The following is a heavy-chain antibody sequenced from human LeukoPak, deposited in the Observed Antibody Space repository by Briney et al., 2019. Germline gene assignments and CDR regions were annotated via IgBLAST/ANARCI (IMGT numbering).Heavy chain of an antibody. V-gene: IGHV4-34*01. CDR2: INHSGSA. J-gene: IGHJ5*02. Sequence: PSETLSLTCAVYGGSFSGYYWSWIRQPPGKGLEWIGEINHSGSANYNPSLKSQVTISVDTSKNQFSLKLRSVTAADTAVYYCAMRRGLWFGETSRNWFAPWGQGTLVTVSS. CDR1: GGSFSGYY. D-gene: IGHD3-10*01. CDR3: AMRRGLWFGETSRNWFAP.